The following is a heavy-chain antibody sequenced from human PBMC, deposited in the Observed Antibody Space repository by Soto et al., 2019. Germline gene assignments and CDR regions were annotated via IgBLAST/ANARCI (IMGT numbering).Heavy chain of an antibody. D-gene: IGHD3-10*02. CDR2: INPNSGGT. CDR3: ARDVRGVTGFDY. CDR1: GYTFTGYY. Sequence: ASVKVSCKASGYTFTGYYMHWVRQAPGQGLEWMGWINPNSGGTNYAQKFQGRVTMTRDTSISTAYMELSRLRSDDTAVYYCARDVRGVTGFDYWRQGTLVTVSS. V-gene: IGHV1-2*02. J-gene: IGHJ4*02.